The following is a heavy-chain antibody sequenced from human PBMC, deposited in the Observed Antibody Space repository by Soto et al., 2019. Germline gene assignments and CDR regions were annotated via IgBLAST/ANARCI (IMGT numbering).Heavy chain of an antibody. V-gene: IGHV3-9*01. D-gene: IGHD3-3*01. Sequence: PGGSLRLSCAASGFTFYDYAMHWVRQAPGKGLEWVSGISWNSGNIGYADSVKGRFTISRDNAKNSLYLQMNSLRAEDTALYYCAKGTNYDFWSGPSYWGQGALVTVSS. J-gene: IGHJ4*02. CDR3: AKGTNYDFWSGPSY. CDR2: ISWNSGNI. CDR1: GFTFYDYA.